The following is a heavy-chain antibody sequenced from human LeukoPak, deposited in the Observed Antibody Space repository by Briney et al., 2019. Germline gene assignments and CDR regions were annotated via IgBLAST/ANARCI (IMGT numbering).Heavy chain of an antibody. J-gene: IGHJ5*02. V-gene: IGHV3-23*01. CDR3: AKDPTREVANWFDP. CDR2: ISGSGGST. Sequence: GGSLRLSCAASEFTFSSYAMSWVRQAPGKGLEWVSAISGSGGSTYYADSVKGRFTISRDNSKNTLYLQMNSLRAEDTAVYYCAKDPTREVANWFDPWGQGTLVTVSS. CDR1: EFTFSSYA. D-gene: IGHD1-26*01.